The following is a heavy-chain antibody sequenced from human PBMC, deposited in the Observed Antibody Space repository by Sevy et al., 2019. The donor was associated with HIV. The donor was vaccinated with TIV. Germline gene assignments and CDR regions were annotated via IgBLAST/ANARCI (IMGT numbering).Heavy chain of an antibody. Sequence: GGSLRLSCAASGFSFSVYWMSWVRQAPGKGLEWVASLKQDGSEKYYVDSVKGRFTISRDNAKNSLYLQMNSLRAEDTAVYYCGGEGVGGYSYSLDCWGQGTLVTVSS. CDR3: GGEGVGGYSYSLDC. V-gene: IGHV3-7*01. CDR2: LKQDGSEK. D-gene: IGHD5-18*01. J-gene: IGHJ4*02. CDR1: GFSFSVYW.